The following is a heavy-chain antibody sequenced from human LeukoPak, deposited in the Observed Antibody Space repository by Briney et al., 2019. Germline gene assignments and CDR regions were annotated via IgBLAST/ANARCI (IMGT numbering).Heavy chain of an antibody. Sequence: GASVKVSCKASGGTFSSYAISWVRQAPGQGLEWMVRIIPIFGTANYAQKFQGRVTITTDESTSTAYMELSSLRSEDTAVYYCARSGEDTAMVIGAYFDYWGQGTLVTVSS. CDR3: ARSGEDTAMVIGAYFDY. CDR2: IIPIFGTA. CDR1: GGTFSSYA. D-gene: IGHD5-18*01. J-gene: IGHJ4*02. V-gene: IGHV1-69*05.